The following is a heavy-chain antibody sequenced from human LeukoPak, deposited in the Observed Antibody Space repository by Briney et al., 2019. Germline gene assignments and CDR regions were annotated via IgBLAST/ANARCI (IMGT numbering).Heavy chain of an antibody. CDR2: IYHSGST. D-gene: IGHD2-2*01. J-gene: IGHJ3*02. V-gene: IGHV4-38-2*02. Sequence: SETLSLTCTVSGYSISSGYYWGWIRQPPGKGLEWIGSIYHSGSTYYNPSLKSRVTISVDTSKNQFSLKLSSVTAADTAVYYCARMGPADAFDIWGQGTMVTVSS. CDR1: GYSISSGYY. CDR3: ARMGPADAFDI.